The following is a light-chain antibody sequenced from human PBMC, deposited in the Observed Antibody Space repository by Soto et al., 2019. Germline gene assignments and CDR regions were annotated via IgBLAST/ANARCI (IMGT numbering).Light chain of an antibody. CDR3: QQYNNWPRT. CDR1: QSVIANY. Sequence: DIVLTQSPGTLSLSPGERATLSCRASQSVIANYLAWYQQKPGQAPRLLIYRASSRATGIPDRFSGTGSGTDFTLTISRVEPEDFAVYYCQQYNNWPRTFGQGTKVEIK. CDR2: RAS. J-gene: IGKJ1*01. V-gene: IGKV3-20*01.